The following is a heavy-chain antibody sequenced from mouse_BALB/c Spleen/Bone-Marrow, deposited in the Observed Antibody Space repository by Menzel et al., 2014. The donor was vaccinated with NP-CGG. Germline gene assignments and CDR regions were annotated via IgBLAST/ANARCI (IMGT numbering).Heavy chain of an antibody. Sequence: EVQVVESGGDLVKPGGSLKLSCAASGFTFSNYGMSWVRQIPDKRLEWVATISSGGTYTFYPDSVKGRFTISRDNTKNSLNLQMTSLKSEDTAMYYCARRRDYDYFDYWGQGTTLTVSS. CDR3: ARRRDYDYFDY. D-gene: IGHD2-4*01. CDR1: GFTFSNYG. CDR2: ISSGGTYT. V-gene: IGHV5-6*01. J-gene: IGHJ2*01.